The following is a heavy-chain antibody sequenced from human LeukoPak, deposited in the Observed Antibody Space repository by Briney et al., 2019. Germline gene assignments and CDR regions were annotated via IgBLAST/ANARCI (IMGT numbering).Heavy chain of an antibody. J-gene: IGHJ2*01. CDR1: GLTYSNYA. CDR2: ISGSGGST. D-gene: IGHD6-6*01. V-gene: IGHV3-23*01. Sequence: GGSLRLSCAVSGLTYSNYAMSWVRQAPGKGLEWVSAISGSGGSTYYADSVKGRFTISRDNSKNTLYLQMNSLRAEDTAVYYCAEDGSSDYNWYFDLWGRGTLVTVSS. CDR3: AEDGSSDYNWYFDL.